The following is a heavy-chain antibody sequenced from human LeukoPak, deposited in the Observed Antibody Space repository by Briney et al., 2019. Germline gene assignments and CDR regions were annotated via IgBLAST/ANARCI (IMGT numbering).Heavy chain of an antibody. Sequence: GGSLRLSCAASGFTFSDYYMSWIRQAPGKGLEWVAVISYDGSNKYYADSVKGRFTISRDNSKNTLYLQMNSLRAEDTAVYYCARDKGPYYYDSSGYDYWGQGTLVTVSS. CDR1: GFTFSDYY. D-gene: IGHD3-22*01. V-gene: IGHV3-30-3*01. J-gene: IGHJ4*02. CDR2: ISYDGSNK. CDR3: ARDKGPYYYDSSGYDY.